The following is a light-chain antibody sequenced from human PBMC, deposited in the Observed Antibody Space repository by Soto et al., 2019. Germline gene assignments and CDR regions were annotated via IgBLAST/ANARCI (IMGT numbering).Light chain of an antibody. CDR2: KAS. V-gene: IGKV1-5*03. Sequence: DIQSTHSASTLSSSVGERVAVTCRASQTISSWLAWYQQKPGKAPKLLIYKASTLKSGVPSRFSGSGSGTEFTLTISSLQPDDFATYYCQHYNSYSEAFGQGTKVDIK. CDR3: QHYNSYSEA. J-gene: IGKJ1*01. CDR1: QTISSW.